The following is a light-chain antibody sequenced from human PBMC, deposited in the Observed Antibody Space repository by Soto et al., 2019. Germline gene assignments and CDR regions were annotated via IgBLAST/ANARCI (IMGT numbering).Light chain of an antibody. CDR2: EVS. CDR3: CSYAGRSASYV. J-gene: IGLJ1*01. Sequence: QSALSQPASVSGSPGQSITISCTGTSSDVGSNNLVSWYQQHPGKAPKLMIYEVSKRPSGISNRFSGSKSGNTASLTISGLQAEDEADYYCCSYAGRSASYVLGAGTKVTVL. CDR1: SSDVGSNNL. V-gene: IGLV2-23*02.